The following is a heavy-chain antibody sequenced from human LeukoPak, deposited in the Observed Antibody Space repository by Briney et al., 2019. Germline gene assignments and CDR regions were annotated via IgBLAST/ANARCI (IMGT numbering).Heavy chain of an antibody. CDR3: ASHPMQNSYGYALAYYFDY. V-gene: IGHV4-61*02. CDR2: IYTSGST. CDR1: GGSISSGSYY. D-gene: IGHD5-18*01. J-gene: IGHJ4*02. Sequence: PSETLSLTCTVSGGSISSGSYYWSWIRQPAGKGLEWIGRIYTSGSTNYNPSLKSRDTISVDTSKNQFSLKLSSVTAADTAVYYCASHPMQNSYGYALAYYFDYWGQGTLVTVSS.